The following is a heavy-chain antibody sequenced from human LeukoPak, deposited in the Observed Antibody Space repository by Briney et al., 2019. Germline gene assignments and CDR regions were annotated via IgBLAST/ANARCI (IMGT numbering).Heavy chain of an antibody. Sequence: ASVKVSCKASGYTFTGYYMHWVRPAPGQGLAWMGWIKPNSGGTNYAQKFQGRVTMTRDTSISTAYMELSRLRSDDTAVYYCARGEMATIFFDYWGQGTLVTVSS. CDR1: GYTFTGYY. CDR3: ARGEMATIFFDY. J-gene: IGHJ4*02. D-gene: IGHD5-24*01. V-gene: IGHV1-2*02. CDR2: IKPNSGGT.